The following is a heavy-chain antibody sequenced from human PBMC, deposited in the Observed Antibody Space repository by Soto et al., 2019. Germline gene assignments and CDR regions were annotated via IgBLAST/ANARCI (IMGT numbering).Heavy chain of an antibody. CDR1: GFTFSSYG. CDR2: IWYDGSNK. D-gene: IGHD2-2*01. Sequence: QVQLVESGGGVVQPGRSLRLSCAASGFTFSSYGMHWVRQAPGKGLEWVAVIWYDGSNKYYADSVKGRFTISRDNSKNTLYLQMNSLRAEDTAVYYCARDCRYCSSTSRINYYGMDVWGQGTTVTVSS. J-gene: IGHJ6*02. CDR3: ARDCRYCSSTSRINYYGMDV. V-gene: IGHV3-33*01.